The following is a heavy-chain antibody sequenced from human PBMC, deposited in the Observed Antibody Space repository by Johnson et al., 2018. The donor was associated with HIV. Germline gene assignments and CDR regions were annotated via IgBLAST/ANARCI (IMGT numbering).Heavy chain of an antibody. CDR2: ISNNGGST. J-gene: IGHJ3*02. D-gene: IGHD3-22*01. CDR3: ARRFYDSSGAGFDI. Sequence: EVQLVESAGGLVQPGGSLRLSCAASGFTFSTYAIHWVRQAPGKGLEYVSAISNNGGSTYYANSVKGRFTISRDNSKNTLYLQMGSLRAEDMAVYYCARRFYDSSGAGFDIWGQGTMVTVSS. V-gene: IGHV3-64*01. CDR1: GFTFSTYA.